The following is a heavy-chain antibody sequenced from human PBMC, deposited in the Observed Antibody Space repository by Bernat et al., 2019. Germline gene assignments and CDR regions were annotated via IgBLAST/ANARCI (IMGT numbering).Heavy chain of an antibody. D-gene: IGHD2-2*01. CDR3: ARVSGLVVPWAGFDI. CDR1: GFTFSSYW. J-gene: IGHJ3*02. CDR2: IKQDGSEK. Sequence: EVQLVESGGGLVQPGGSLRLSCAASGFTFSSYWMSWVRQAPGKGLEWVATIKQDGSEKYCVYAVKDRFPISRDNARSSLYLQMNSMSTEDSAVYYCARVSGLVVPWAGFDIWGKGTMVTVAS. V-gene: IGHV3-7*03.